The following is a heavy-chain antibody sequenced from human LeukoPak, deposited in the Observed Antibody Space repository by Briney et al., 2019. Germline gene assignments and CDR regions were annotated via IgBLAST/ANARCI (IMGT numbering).Heavy chain of an antibody. Sequence: GESLKISCKGSGYSFTSYWIGWVRQMPGKGLEWVGIIFPGDSDARYSPSFQGQVTISADKSTSTAYLQWSSLKASDTAMYYCARGKIAAPGTLDYWGQGTLVTVSS. CDR2: IFPGDSDA. D-gene: IGHD6-13*01. CDR3: ARGKIAAPGTLDY. CDR1: GYSFTSYW. V-gene: IGHV5-51*01. J-gene: IGHJ4*02.